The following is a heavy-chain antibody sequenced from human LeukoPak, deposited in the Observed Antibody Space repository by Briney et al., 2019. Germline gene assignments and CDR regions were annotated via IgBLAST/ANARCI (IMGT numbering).Heavy chain of an antibody. CDR3: ARQRTFRSGAFDI. V-gene: IGHV4-39*01. J-gene: IGHJ3*02. Sequence: SETLSLTCTVSGGSISSSSYYWGWVRQPPGKGLEWIGSIYYSGSTYYNPSLKSRVTISVETSKNQFSLKLSSVTAADTAVYYCARQRTFRSGAFDIWGQGTMVTVSS. CDR2: IYYSGST. CDR1: GGSISSSSYY.